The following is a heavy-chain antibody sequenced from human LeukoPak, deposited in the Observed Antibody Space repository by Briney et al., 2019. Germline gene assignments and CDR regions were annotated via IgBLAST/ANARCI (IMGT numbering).Heavy chain of an antibody. Sequence: GSLRLSCAASGLTFSNYGMQWVRQAPGKGLEWVAVISYDGSAKYYSDSVKGRFTISRDNSQNTLYLQMNSLRAEDTAMYYCAKESGKRSYGAYFDYWGQGTLVTVSS. J-gene: IGHJ4*02. CDR2: ISYDGSAK. V-gene: IGHV3-30*18. CDR1: GLTFSNYG. D-gene: IGHD4-17*01. CDR3: AKESGKRSYGAYFDY.